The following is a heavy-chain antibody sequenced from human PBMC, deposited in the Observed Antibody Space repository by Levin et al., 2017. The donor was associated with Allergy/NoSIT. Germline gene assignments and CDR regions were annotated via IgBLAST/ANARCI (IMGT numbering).Heavy chain of an antibody. D-gene: IGHD3-22*01. CDR2: VSRTGDTT. V-gene: IGHV3-23*01. J-gene: IGHJ3*02. Sequence: PGGSLRLSCAASGFTFSTYAMSWVRQAPGKGLEWVSGVSRTGDTTYYADSVKGRFTVSRDNSKNALYLEMNSLRVEDTALYYCAKDDGSSGRAASDIWGQGTMVTVSS. CDR3: AKDDGSSGRAASDI. CDR1: GFTFSTYA.